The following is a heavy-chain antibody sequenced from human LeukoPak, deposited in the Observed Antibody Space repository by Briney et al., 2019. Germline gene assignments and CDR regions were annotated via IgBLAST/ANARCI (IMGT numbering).Heavy chain of an antibody. Sequence: SETLSLTCTVSGGSISSSSYYWGWIRQPPGKGLEWIGSIYYSGSTYYSPSLKSRVTISVDTSKNQFSLKLSSVTAADTAVYYCARDGSAVAGRLDYWGQGTLVTVSS. CDR2: IYYSGST. CDR3: ARDGSAVAGRLDY. J-gene: IGHJ4*02. CDR1: GGSISSSSYY. V-gene: IGHV4-39*07. D-gene: IGHD6-19*01.